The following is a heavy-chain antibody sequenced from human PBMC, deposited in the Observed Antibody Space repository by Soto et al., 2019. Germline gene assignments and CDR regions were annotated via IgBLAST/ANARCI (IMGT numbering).Heavy chain of an antibody. Sequence: QIQLEQSRPELRKPGASVKDSCKASGYIFSNFGISWVRQAPGQGLEWMGWISGYNDNTNYAQKFQDRLRMTTDISTGTAYMELTTLRSEDTAVYYCAKDASSWFYYFYGMDVWGQGTTVTVSS. CDR2: ISGYNDNT. CDR3: AKDASSWFYYFYGMDV. J-gene: IGHJ6*02. CDR1: GYIFSNFG. V-gene: IGHV1-18*01. D-gene: IGHD2-2*01.